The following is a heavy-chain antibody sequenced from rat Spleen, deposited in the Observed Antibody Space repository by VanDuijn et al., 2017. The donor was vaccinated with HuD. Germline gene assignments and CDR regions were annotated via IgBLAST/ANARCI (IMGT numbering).Heavy chain of an antibody. CDR2: ISYSGST. CDR3: ARYRGSLQWPFDY. CDR1: GDSISSNF. J-gene: IGHJ2*01. D-gene: IGHD1-1*01. Sequence: VQLQESGPGLVKPSQSLSLTCSVTGDSISSNFWGWIRKFPGNKMEWMGYISYSGSTDYNPSLKSRISITRATSKNQFFLQLNSVTTEDTATYYCARYRGSLQWPFDYWGQGVMVTVSS. V-gene: IGHV3-1*01.